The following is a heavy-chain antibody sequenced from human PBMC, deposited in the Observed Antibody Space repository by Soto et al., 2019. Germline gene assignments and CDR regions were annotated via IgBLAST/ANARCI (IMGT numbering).Heavy chain of an antibody. V-gene: IGHV4-59*05. CDR3: ARGGLRITMIVVVQRFDY. Sequence: PSETLSLTCTVSGGSISSYYWSWIRQPPGKGLEWIGSIYYSGSTYYNPSLKSRVTISVDTSKNQFSLKLSSVTAADTAVYYCARGGLRITMIVVVQRFDYWGQGTLVTVSS. J-gene: IGHJ4*02. CDR2: IYYSGST. D-gene: IGHD3-22*01. CDR1: GGSISSYY.